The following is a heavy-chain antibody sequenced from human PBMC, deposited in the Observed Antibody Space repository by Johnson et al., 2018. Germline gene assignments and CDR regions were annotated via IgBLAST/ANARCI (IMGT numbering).Heavy chain of an antibody. Sequence: QVQLVQSGGGVVQPGRSLRLSCAASGFTFSSYGLHCVRQAPGKGLEWVAVISYDGSNKYYADSVKGRFTISRDNSKNTLYLQMNSLRAEDTAVYYCAGGYYYDSSGYYRDDAFDIWGQGTMVTVSS. D-gene: IGHD3-22*01. CDR3: AGGYYYDSSGYYRDDAFDI. J-gene: IGHJ3*02. V-gene: IGHV3-30*03. CDR2: ISYDGSNK. CDR1: GFTFSSYG.